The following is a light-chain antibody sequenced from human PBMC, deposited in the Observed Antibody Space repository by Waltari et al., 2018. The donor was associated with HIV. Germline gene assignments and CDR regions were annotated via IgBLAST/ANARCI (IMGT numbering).Light chain of an antibody. CDR2: SSD. CDR3: AAWDDNLDAYV. J-gene: IGLJ1*01. V-gene: IGLV1-44*01. Sequence: QSVLTQPPSASATPGQRFTISCSGSSSNIGSNPVNWYHQFSGTAPKLLISSSDQRPSGVPDRFSGSKSGTSASLAITGLQSEDEADYYCAAWDDNLDAYVFGTGTKVTVL. CDR1: SSNIGSNP.